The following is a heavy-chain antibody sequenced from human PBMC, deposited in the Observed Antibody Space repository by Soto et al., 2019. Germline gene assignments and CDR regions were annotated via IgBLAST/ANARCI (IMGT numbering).Heavy chain of an antibody. CDR3: ARGSVVMSEIRAFDC. D-gene: IGHD2-21*01. V-gene: IGHV4-59*11. CDR1: GGSISGHY. J-gene: IGHJ4*02. CDR2: VYHTGFT. Sequence: SETLSLTCTVAGGSISGHYWSWIRQAPGKGLEWLGYVYHTGFTSYNPPLKSRVIAAVDTSKNQISLRLISVTPADTAVYYCARGSVVMSEIRAFDCWGQGILVPVSS.